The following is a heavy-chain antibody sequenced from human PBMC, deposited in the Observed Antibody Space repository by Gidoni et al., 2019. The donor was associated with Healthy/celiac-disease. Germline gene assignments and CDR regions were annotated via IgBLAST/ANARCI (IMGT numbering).Heavy chain of an antibody. CDR1: GFTFSAYY. V-gene: IGHV3-11*06. J-gene: IGHJ4*02. D-gene: IGHD3-10*01. Sequence: QVQLVESGGGLVTPGGSLRLSCAASGFTFSAYYMSWIRQAPGKGLEWVSYISSSSSYTNYADSVKGRFTISRDNAKNSLYLQMNRLRAEDTAVYYCARDGGYYYGSGSYYNGPLDYWGQGTLVTVSS. CDR2: ISSSSSYT. CDR3: ARDGGYYYGSGSYYNGPLDY.